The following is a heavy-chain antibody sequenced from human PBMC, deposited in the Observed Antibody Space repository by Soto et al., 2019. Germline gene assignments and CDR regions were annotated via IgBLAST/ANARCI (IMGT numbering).Heavy chain of an antibody. CDR2: IVPAFGTP. V-gene: IGHV1-69*01. CDR1: GGTFSNYA. Sequence: QVQLVQSGAEVKKPGSSVKVSCSASGGTFSNYAISWVRQAPVQGLEWMGGIVPAFGTPNYAQNLQGRITNTANDSTTTVYIDLSSLRSEDTGVYYCARGATLFGGAAYSYYEMEVWGQGTTVNVSS. J-gene: IGHJ6*02. D-gene: IGHD3-3*01. CDR3: ARGATLFGGAAYSYYEMEV.